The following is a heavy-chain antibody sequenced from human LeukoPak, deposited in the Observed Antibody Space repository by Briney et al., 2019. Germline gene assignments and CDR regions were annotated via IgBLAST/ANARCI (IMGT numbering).Heavy chain of an antibody. Sequence: ASVTVSCKASAYSFTSYSVIWVRQAPGQGLEWMGWINVYNGKTNYAQKFQGRVTMTTDTSTSTAYMELRSLRFDDTAVYYCARGATVTPDYWGQGTRVTVSS. V-gene: IGHV1-18*01. D-gene: IGHD4-17*01. CDR2: INVYNGKT. J-gene: IGHJ4*02. CDR3: ARGATVTPDY. CDR1: AYSFTSYS.